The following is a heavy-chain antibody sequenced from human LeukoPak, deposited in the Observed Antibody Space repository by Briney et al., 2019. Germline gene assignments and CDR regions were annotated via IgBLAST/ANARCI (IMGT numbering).Heavy chain of an antibody. D-gene: IGHD3-22*01. CDR3: PRKYDASGYFDY. Sequence: PGGSLRLSCTASKFTFSNYGMQWVRQAPGKGLEWVAVISSDGGTKYYADSVKGRFTISRDNSKNTLYLQMNSLRAEDTAVYYCPRKYDASGYFDYWGRGALVTVSS. CDR2: ISSDGGTK. CDR1: KFTFSNYG. J-gene: IGHJ4*02. V-gene: IGHV3-30*03.